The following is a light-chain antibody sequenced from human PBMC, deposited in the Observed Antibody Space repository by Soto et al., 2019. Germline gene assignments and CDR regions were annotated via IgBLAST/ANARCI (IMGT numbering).Light chain of an antibody. J-gene: IGKJ5*01. V-gene: IGKV1-17*01. Sequence: DIQMTQSPSSLSASLGDRVTITCRASQGIRNGLGWYQQKPGKAPKRLIYAASTLQSGVPSRFSGSGSGTEFTLTISSLQPEDFATYYCQQYYSYPSSTFGQGTRLEIK. CDR1: QGIRNG. CDR3: QQYYSYPSST. CDR2: AAS.